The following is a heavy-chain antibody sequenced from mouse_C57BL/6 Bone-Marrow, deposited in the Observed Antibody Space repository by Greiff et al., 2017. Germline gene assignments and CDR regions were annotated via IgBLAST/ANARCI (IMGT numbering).Heavy chain of an antibody. V-gene: IGHV1-19*01. D-gene: IGHD1-2*01. CDR1: GYTFTDYY. J-gene: IGHJ3*01. CDR3: ALGYYGLLAY. Sequence: EVQLQQSGPVLVKPGASVKMSCKASGYTFTDYYMHWVKQSHGKSLEWIGVIIPYNGGTSYNQKFKGKATLTVDKSSSTAYMEHISLTSEDSAVFYCALGYYGLLAYWGQGTLVTVSA. CDR2: IIPYNGGT.